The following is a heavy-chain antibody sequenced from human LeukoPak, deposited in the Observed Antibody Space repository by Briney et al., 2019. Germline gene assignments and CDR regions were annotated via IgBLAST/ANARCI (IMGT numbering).Heavy chain of an antibody. V-gene: IGHV1-46*01. CDR3: ARGHRIVVVPAADYYYYGMDV. D-gene: IGHD2-2*01. J-gene: IGHJ6*02. Sequence: GASVKVSCKASGYTFTSYYMHWVRQAPGQGLEWMGIINPSGGSTSYAQKFQGRVTMTRDTSTSTVYMELSSLRSEDTAVYYCARGHRIVVVPAADYYYYGMDVWGQGTTVTVSS. CDR2: INPSGGST. CDR1: GYTFTSYY.